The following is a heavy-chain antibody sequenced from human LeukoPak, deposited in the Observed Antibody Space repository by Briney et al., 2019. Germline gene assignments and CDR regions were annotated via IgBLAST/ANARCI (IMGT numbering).Heavy chain of an antibody. CDR2: ISESGDIK. J-gene: IGHJ1*01. V-gene: IGHV3-23*01. D-gene: IGHD3-3*01. Sequence: GGSLRVSCVASGFTFNGYVMRWVRQAPGKGLEWVSGISESGDIKIYAESVKGRFTISRDNSKNTLYLQMNSLRVEDTAIYYCTQVNCGATIHTKYFQHWGPGTLVTVSS. CDR3: TQVNCGATIHTKYFQH. CDR1: GFTFNGYV.